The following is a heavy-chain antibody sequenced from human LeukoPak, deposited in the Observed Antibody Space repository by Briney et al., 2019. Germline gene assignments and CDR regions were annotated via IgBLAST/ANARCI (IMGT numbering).Heavy chain of an antibody. CDR1: GGSISSYY. D-gene: IGHD5-12*01. V-gene: IGHV4-59*12. J-gene: IGHJ4*02. Sequence: SETLSLTCTVSGGSISSYYWSWIRQPPGKGLEYIGYFYYSGSTNYNPSLKSRVTISVDTSKNQFSLKLSSVTAADTAVYYCAGYSGYDAFDYWGQGTLVTVSS. CDR3: AGYSGYDAFDY. CDR2: FYYSGST.